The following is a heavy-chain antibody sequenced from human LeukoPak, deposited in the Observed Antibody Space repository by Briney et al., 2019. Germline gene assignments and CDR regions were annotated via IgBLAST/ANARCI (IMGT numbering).Heavy chain of an antibody. J-gene: IGHJ4*02. CDR2: ISSSSSYI. Sequence: GGSLRLSCAASGFTFSSYSMNWVRQAPGKGLEWVSSISSSSSYIYYAESVKGRFTISRDDAKNSLYLQMNSLRAEDTAVYYCAREGVRGDFDYWGQGTLVTVSS. CDR3: AREGVRGDFDY. D-gene: IGHD3-10*02. V-gene: IGHV3-21*01. CDR1: GFTFSSYS.